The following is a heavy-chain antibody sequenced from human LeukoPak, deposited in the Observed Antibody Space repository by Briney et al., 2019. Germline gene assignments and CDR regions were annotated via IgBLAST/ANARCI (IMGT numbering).Heavy chain of an antibody. D-gene: IGHD2-8*01. V-gene: IGHV3-23*01. J-gene: IGHJ4*02. CDR2: ISGSGGST. CDR1: GFTFSSYA. CDR3: AKDRSDNNTWYAGSH. Sequence: PGGSLRLSCAASGFTFSSYAMSWVRQAPGKGLEWVSAISGSGGSTYYADSVKGRFTISRDNSKNTLYLQMNSLRAEDTAVYYCAKDRSDNNTWYAGSHWGQGTLVTVSS.